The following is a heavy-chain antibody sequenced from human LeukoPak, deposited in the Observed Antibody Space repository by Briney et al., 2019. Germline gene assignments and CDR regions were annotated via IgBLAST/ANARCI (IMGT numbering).Heavy chain of an antibody. CDR2: IYYSGST. Sequence: SETLSLTCTVSGGSISSSSYYWGWIRQPPGKGLEWIGSIYYSGSTYYNPSLKSRVTISVDTSKNQFSLKLSSVTAADTAVYYCARIKRSSRTKYFDYWGQGTLVTVSS. V-gene: IGHV4-39*01. CDR3: ARIKRSSRTKYFDY. D-gene: IGHD6-13*01. J-gene: IGHJ4*02. CDR1: GGSISSSSYY.